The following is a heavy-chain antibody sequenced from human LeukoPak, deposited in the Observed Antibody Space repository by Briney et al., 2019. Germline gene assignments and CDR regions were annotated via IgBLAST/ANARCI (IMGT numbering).Heavy chain of an antibody. D-gene: IGHD2-2*01. V-gene: IGHV4-4*07. CDR2: IYTSGGT. CDR3: ASARTTAFMDV. J-gene: IGHJ6*04. CDR1: GGSISSYY. Sequence: PSETLSLTCTVSGGSISSYYWSWIRQPAGKGLEWIGRIYTSGGTHYNPSLKSRVTMSVDTSKNQFSLKLSSVTAADTAVYYCASARTTAFMDVWGKGTTVTVSS.